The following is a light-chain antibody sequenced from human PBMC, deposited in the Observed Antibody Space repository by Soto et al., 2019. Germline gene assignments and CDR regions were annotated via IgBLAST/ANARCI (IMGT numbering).Light chain of an antibody. CDR2: SAS. CDR3: QQLNGYQLA. Sequence: DIQLTQSRAFLSASVGDTVTITCRASQGMSTYLAWYQQKPGKVPKLLIRSASTLQSGVPPRFSGGGSGTEFTLTISTLQPDDSGIYYCQQLNGYQLAFGGGTNVEIK. V-gene: IGKV1-9*01. CDR1: QGMSTY. J-gene: IGKJ4*01.